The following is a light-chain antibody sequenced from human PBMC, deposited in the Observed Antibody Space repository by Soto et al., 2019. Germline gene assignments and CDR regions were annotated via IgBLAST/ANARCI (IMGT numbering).Light chain of an antibody. CDR3: SSYTNGSTIC. CDR2: DVS. Sequence: QSVLTQPASVSGSPGQSITISCTGTSSDVGGYNYVSWYQQHPGKAPKLMIYDVSNRPSGVSNRFSGSKSGNTASLTISGLQAEDEADYYCSSYTNGSTICFGTGTKVNGL. J-gene: IGLJ1*01. V-gene: IGLV2-14*01. CDR1: SSDVGGYNY.